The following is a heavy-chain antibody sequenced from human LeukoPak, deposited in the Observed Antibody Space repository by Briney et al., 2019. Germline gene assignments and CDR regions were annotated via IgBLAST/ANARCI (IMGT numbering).Heavy chain of an antibody. CDR1: GFTFSSYA. V-gene: IGHV3-23*01. Sequence: GGSLRLSCAASGFTFSSYAMSWVRQAPGKGLKWVSAISGSGGSTYYADSVKGRFTISRDNSKNTLYLQMNSLRAEDTAVYYCARKRLAVFFDYWGQGTLVTVSS. CDR2: ISGSGGST. D-gene: IGHD1-1*01. J-gene: IGHJ4*02. CDR3: ARKRLAVFFDY.